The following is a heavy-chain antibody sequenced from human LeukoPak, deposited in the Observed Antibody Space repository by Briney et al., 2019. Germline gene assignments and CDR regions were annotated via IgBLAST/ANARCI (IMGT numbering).Heavy chain of an antibody. CDR3: AKDARWAMAFDY. V-gene: IGHV3-30*18. D-gene: IGHD5-18*01. CDR1: GFTFCSYG. Sequence: GRSLRLSCAASGFTFCSYGMHWVRQAPGKGLEWVAVISYDGSNKYYADSVKGRFTISRDNSKNTLYLQMNSLRAEDTAVYYCAKDARWAMAFDYWGQGTLVTVSS. J-gene: IGHJ4*02. CDR2: ISYDGSNK.